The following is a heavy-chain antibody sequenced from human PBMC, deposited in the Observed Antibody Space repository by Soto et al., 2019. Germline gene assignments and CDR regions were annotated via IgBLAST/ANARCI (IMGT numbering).Heavy chain of an antibody. CDR1: GGSISNYY. J-gene: IGHJ5*02. CDR2: IYTSGNT. D-gene: IGHD4-17*01. CDR3: ARDENGDTGRALDP. Sequence: PSETLSLTCTVSGGSISNYYWSWIRQPAGKGLEWIGRIYTSGNTNYNPSLKGRVTMSVDMSKNQFSLKLSSVAAADTAVYYCARDENGDTGRALDPWGQGTLVTVYS. V-gene: IGHV4-4*07.